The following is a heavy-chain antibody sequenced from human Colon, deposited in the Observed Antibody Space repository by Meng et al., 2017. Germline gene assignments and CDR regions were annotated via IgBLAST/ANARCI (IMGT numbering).Heavy chain of an antibody. V-gene: IGHV1-18*01. D-gene: IGHD3-22*01. CDR2: ISAYNGNT. Sequence: ASVKVSCKASGYTFTSYGISWVRQAPGQGLEWMGWISAYNGNTNYAQKLQGRVTMTTDTSTSTAYMELRSLRSDDTAVYYCARDNPTDYYDSGGYYFDYWGQGTLVTVSS. CDR3: ARDNPTDYYDSGGYYFDY. CDR1: GYTFTSYG. J-gene: IGHJ4*02.